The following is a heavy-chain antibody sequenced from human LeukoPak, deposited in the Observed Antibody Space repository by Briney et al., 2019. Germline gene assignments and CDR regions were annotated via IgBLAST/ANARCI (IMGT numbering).Heavy chain of an antibody. CDR3: TTLDFDY. CDR1: GFTFSGSD. CDR2: IRIKTNSYAT. V-gene: IGHV3-73*01. J-gene: IGHJ4*02. Sequence: PGGSLKLSCAASGFTFSGSDMHWVRQASGKGLEWVGRIRIKTNSYATECAASVKGRFTISRDDSKNTAYLQMNSLNTEDTAVYYCTTLDFDYWGQGTLVTVSS.